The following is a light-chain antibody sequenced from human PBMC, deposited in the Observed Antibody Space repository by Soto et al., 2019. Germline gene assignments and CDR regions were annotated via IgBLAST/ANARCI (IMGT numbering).Light chain of an antibody. J-gene: IGLJ2*01. V-gene: IGLV2-14*01. CDR3: SSYTSSSTLV. CDR1: SRDVGGYNY. CDR2: DVS. Sequence: QSALTQPASVSGSPGPSITISCTGTSRDVGGYNYVSWYQQHPGKAPKLMIYDVSNRPSGVSNRFSGSKSGNTASLTISGLQAEDEADYYCSSYTSSSTLVFGGGTKVTVL.